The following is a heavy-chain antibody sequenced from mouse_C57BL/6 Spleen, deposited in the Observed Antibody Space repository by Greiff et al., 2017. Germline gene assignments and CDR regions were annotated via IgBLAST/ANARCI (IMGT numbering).Heavy chain of an antibody. CDR3: ARKNGYDEACFAD. D-gene: IGHD2-2*01. CDR1: GFSLTSYG. CDR2: IWSGGST. J-gene: IGHJ3*01. Sequence: QVQLKQSGPGLVQPSQSLSITCTVSGFSLTSYGVHWVRQSPGKGLEWLGVIWSGGSTDYNAAFISGLSISKDNSKSQVFFKMNSLQADDTAIYYCARKNGYDEACFADWGQGTLVTVSA. V-gene: IGHV2-2*01.